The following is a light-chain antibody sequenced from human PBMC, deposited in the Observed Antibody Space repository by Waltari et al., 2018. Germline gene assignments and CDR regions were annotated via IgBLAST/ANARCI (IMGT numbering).Light chain of an antibody. V-gene: IGKV1-9*01. CDR2: GAS. CDR3: QQLNSYLP. J-gene: IGKJ4*01. CDR1: QVIANF. Sequence: QLTQSPSSLSASVGARVTITCRPSQVIANFLAWYQQKPGQAPKLLIYGASTLQTGVPSRFSGSGFGTDFSLTISSLQPEDFATYYCQQLNSYLPFGGGTKVEIK.